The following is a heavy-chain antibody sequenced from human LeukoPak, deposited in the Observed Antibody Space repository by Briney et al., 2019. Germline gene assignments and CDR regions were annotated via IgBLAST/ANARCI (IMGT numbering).Heavy chain of an antibody. V-gene: IGHV3-23*01. CDR3: ARDFTVFDY. D-gene: IGHD4-17*01. CDR1: GFTFSTYA. CDR2: ISGSGDST. J-gene: IGHJ4*02. Sequence: GGSLRLSCAASGFTFSTYAVNWVRQAPGKGLEWVSTISGSGDSTYYADSVKGRFTISRDNSKDTLYLQMNSLRAEDTAVYYCARDFTVFDYWGQGTLVTVSS.